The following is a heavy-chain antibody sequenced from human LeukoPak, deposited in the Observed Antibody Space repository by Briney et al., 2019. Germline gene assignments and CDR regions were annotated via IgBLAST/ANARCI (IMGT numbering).Heavy chain of an antibody. CDR1: GFTFTDYA. D-gene: IGHD6-19*01. CDR3: AKEITGWYAY. CDR2: ISGSGRIT. V-gene: IGHV3-23*01. J-gene: IGHJ4*02. Sequence: GGSLRLSCAASGFTFTDYAMSWVRQAPGRGLEWVSGISGSGRITYYADSVKGRLTISRDNSKNTLYLQMNSLRGEDTAIYFCAKEITGWYAYWGQGTLVTVSS.